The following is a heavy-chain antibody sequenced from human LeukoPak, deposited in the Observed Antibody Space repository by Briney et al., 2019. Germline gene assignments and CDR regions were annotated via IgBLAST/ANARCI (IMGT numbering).Heavy chain of an antibody. CDR1: GYTFTSYG. CDR3: ARDRSSSFPYYFDY. Sequence: ASVKVSCKASGYTFTSYGISWVRQAPGQGLEWMGWINPNSGGTNYAQKFQGRVTMTRDTSISTAYMELSRLRSADTAVYYCARDRSSSFPYYFDYWGQGTLVTVSS. V-gene: IGHV1-2*02. CDR2: INPNSGGT. J-gene: IGHJ4*02. D-gene: IGHD6-13*01.